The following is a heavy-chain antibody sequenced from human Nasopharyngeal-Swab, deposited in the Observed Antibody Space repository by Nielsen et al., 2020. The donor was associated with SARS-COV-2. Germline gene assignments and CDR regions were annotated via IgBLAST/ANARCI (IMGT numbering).Heavy chain of an antibody. CDR3: ARGEGITGTTPGAFDI. Sequence: RQAPGKGLEWIGEINHSGSTNYNPSLKSRVTISVDTSKNQFSLKLSSVTAADTAVYYCARGEGITGTTPGAFDIWGQGTMVTVSS. CDR2: INHSGST. V-gene: IGHV4-34*01. D-gene: IGHD1-7*01. J-gene: IGHJ3*02.